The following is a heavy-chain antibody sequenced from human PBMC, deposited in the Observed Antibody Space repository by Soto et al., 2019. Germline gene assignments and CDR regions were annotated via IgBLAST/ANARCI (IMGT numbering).Heavy chain of an antibody. CDR2: ISAYNGNT. CDR1: GYTFTSYC. CDR3: AEHSSSSGGYYYYGMDV. J-gene: IGHJ6*02. D-gene: IGHD6-6*01. Sequence: ASVNVSCKSSGYTFTSYCSRWVRQAPGQGLECMAWISAYNGNTNYAQKLQGRVTMTTDTSTSTAYMELRSLRSDDTAVYYCAEHSSSSGGYYYYGMDVWGQGTTVTVSS. V-gene: IGHV1-18*01.